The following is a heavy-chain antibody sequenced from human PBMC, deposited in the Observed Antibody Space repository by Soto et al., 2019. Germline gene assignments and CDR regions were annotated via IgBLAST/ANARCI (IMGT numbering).Heavy chain of an antibody. CDR3: ARAGFSEEYSRSYQFDY. CDR2: IIPIFGTA. Sequence: SVKVSCKASGGTFSSYAISWVRQAPGEGLEWMGGIIPIFGTANYAQKFQGRVTITADESTSTAYMELSSLRSEDTAVYYCARAGFSEEYSRSYQFDYSGQGPLVTVSS. D-gene: IGHD6-6*01. V-gene: IGHV1-69*13. CDR1: GGTFSSYA. J-gene: IGHJ4*02.